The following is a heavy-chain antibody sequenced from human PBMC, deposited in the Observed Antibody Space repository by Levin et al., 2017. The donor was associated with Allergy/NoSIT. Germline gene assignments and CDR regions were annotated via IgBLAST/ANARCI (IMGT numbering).Heavy chain of an antibody. V-gene: IGHV4-4*07. D-gene: IGHD4-23*01. CDR2: IYTSGST. CDR3: ARARRHDYGGNTYYFDY. J-gene: IGHJ4*02. CDR1: GGSISSYY. Sequence: GSLRLSCTVSGGSISSYYWSWIRQPAGKGLEWIGRIYTSGSTNYNPSLKSRVTMSVDTSKNQFSLKLSSVTAADTAVYYCARARRHDYGGNTYYFDYWGQGTLVTVSS.